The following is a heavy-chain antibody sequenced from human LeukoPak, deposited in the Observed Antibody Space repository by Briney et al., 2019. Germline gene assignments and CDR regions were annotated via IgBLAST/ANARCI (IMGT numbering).Heavy chain of an antibody. D-gene: IGHD6-19*01. CDR3: ARDRIAVAGTDY. CDR1: GFSFRTYA. V-gene: IGHV3-23*01. Sequence: GGSLRLSCAASGFSFRTYAMNWVRQAPGKGLEWVSTITNNGDATYYAASVKGRFTISRDNSKNTLYLQMNSLRAEDTAIYYCARDRIAVAGTDYWGQGTLVTVSS. CDR2: ITNNGDAT. J-gene: IGHJ4*02.